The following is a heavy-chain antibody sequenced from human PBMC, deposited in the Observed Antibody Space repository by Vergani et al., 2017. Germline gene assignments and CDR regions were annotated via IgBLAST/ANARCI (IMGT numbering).Heavy chain of an antibody. CDR1: GYSISSGYY. CDR2: IYYFGSS. V-gene: IGHV4-38-2*02. CDR3: ARIYRWYGELSTDP. D-gene: IGHD3-10*01. J-gene: IGHJ5*02. Sequence: QVQLQASGPRLVRPSETLSLTCTVSGYSISSGYYWGWVRQPPGKGLEWIATIYYFGSSYFNPSLERRVSISIDKSENQFSLNLTSVTAADTAVYYCARIYRWYGELSTDPWGQGTLVTVSS.